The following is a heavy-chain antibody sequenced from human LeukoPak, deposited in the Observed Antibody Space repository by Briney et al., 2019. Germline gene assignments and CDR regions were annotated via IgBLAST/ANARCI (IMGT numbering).Heavy chain of an antibody. CDR2: INHSGIT. CDR3: ARMIRGVQSHLSWFDS. Sequence: PSETLSLTCAVYSGSFSDYYWSWICQPPGKGLEWIGEINHSGITNYLPSLKSRATISVDTSKYQFSLKLNSVTAADTAVYYCARMIRGVQSHLSWFDSWGQGTLVTVSS. CDR1: SGSFSDYY. J-gene: IGHJ5*01. V-gene: IGHV4-34*01. D-gene: IGHD3-10*01.